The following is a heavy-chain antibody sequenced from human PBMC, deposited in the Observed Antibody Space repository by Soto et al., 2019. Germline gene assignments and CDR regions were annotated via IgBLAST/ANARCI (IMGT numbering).Heavy chain of an antibody. Sequence: EVQLLESGGGLVQPGGSLRLSCAASGFTFSTYALSWVRQAPGKGLEWVSAISGSGGSTFYADSVKGRFTISRDNSKNTLYRQMNSPRAEDTAVYYCAKSSALGPSLWYVDLWGRGTLVTVCS. J-gene: IGHJ2*01. CDR1: GFTFSTYA. V-gene: IGHV3-23*01. D-gene: IGHD6-13*01. CDR2: ISGSGGST. CDR3: AKSSALGPSLWYVDL.